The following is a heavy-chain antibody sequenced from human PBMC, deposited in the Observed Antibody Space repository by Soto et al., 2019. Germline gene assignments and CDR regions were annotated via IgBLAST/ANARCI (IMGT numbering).Heavy chain of an antibody. J-gene: IGHJ4*02. CDR1: GYPLTEVS. V-gene: IGHV1-24*01. D-gene: IGHD6-6*01. CDR2: FDPEDGET. Sequence: ASGKVAFKVSGYPLTEVSMDWVRQAPGKGLEWMGGFDPEDGETIYAQKFQGRVTMTEDTSTDTAYMELSSLRSEDTAVYYCATVGGSSGYWGQGTLVTGSS. CDR3: ATVGGSSGY.